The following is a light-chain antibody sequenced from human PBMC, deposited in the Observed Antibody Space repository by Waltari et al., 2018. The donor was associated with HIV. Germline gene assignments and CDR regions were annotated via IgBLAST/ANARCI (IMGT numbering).Light chain of an antibody. J-gene: IGLJ2*01. V-gene: IGLV2-14*03. CDR1: SRDISTYDF. CDR2: DVT. CDR3: SSYTTSNTVV. Sequence: QSALTQPASVSGSPGQSITISCSGTSRDISTYDFVSWYQKHPAKPPKLLIYDVTARPSGVSRRFSGSKSGSTASLTISSIQADDEADYYCSSYTTSNTVVFGPGTKLSVL.